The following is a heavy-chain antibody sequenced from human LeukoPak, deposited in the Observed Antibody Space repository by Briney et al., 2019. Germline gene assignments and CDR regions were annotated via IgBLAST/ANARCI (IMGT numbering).Heavy chain of an antibody. V-gene: IGHV4-30-2*01. CDR2: IYHSGST. Sequence: ASQTLSLTCAVSGGSISSGGYSWSWIRQPPGKGLEWIGYIYHSGSTYYKPSHKSRVTISVDRSKNQFSLKLSSVTAADTAVYYCARVVGGRVTWFDPWGQGTLVTVSS. J-gene: IGHJ5*02. D-gene: IGHD1-26*01. CDR3: ARVVGGRVTWFDP. CDR1: GGSISSGGYS.